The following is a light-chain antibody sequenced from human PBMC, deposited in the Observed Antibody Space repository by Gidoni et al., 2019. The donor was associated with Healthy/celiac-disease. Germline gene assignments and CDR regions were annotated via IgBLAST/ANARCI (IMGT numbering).Light chain of an antibody. V-gene: IGLV2-11*01. Sequence: QSALPQPRSVPGAPGTLVTISCTGTSSAVGAYTYVSWYQQYPGKPPKVIIFDVNQRPSGVPDRFSGSKSGNTASLTIAGLQAEEEADYYCCSYAGTDIHYVFGTGTRVTVL. CDR1: SSAVGAYTY. J-gene: IGLJ1*01. CDR3: CSYAGTDIHYV. CDR2: DVN.